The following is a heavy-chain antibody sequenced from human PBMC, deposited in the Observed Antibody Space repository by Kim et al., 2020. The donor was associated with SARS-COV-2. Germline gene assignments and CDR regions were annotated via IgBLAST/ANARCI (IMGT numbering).Heavy chain of an antibody. V-gene: IGHV1-69*13. D-gene: IGHD3-3*01. CDR3: ASSGGGVEGGFYYYGMDV. J-gene: IGHJ6*02. Sequence: SVKVSCKASGGTFSSYAISWVRQAPGQGLEWMGGIIPIFGTANYAQKFQGRVTITADESTSTAYMELSSLRSEDTAVYYCASSGGGVEGGFYYYGMDVWGQGTTVTVSS. CDR1: GGTFSSYA. CDR2: IIPIFGTA.